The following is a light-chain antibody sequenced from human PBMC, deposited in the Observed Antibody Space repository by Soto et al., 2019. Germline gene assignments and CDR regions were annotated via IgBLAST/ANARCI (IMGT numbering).Light chain of an antibody. V-gene: IGLV2-14*01. J-gene: IGLJ1*01. Sequence: QSALTQPASVSGSPGQSITISCTGTSSDVGGYNYVSWYQQYPGKAPKLMIYHVSNRPSGVSNRVSGSKSGNSASLTISGLQAEDAAAYYCSSYTSTSTYVCGTGTKLTVL. CDR2: HVS. CDR1: SSDVGGYNY. CDR3: SSYTSTSTYV.